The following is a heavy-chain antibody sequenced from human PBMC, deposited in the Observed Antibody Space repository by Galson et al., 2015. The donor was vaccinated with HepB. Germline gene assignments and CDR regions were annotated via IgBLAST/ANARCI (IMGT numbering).Heavy chain of an antibody. CDR2: FDPEDGET. Sequence: SVKVSCKVSGYTLTELSMHWVRQAPGKGLEWMGGFDPEDGETIYAQKFQGRVTMTEDTSTDTAYMELSSLRSEDTAVYYCATEWMGITMGSYYYYGMDVWGQGTTVTVSS. CDR3: ATEWMGITMGSYYYYGMDV. J-gene: IGHJ6*02. CDR1: GYTLTELS. V-gene: IGHV1-24*01. D-gene: IGHD3-10*01.